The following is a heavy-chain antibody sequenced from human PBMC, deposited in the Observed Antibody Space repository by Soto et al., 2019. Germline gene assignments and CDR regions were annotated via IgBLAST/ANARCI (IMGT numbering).Heavy chain of an antibody. CDR3: ASSYGSGYRAFDY. V-gene: IGHV1-69*02. CDR2: INPILSMS. Sequence: QVQLVQSGAEVKKPGASVRVSCKASGDTFTFYSINWVRQAPGLGLEWMGRINPILSMSNYAQRFQGRVTMTADKSTSTAYMELSRLRSEYTAMYYCASSYGSGYRAFDYWGQGALVTVSS. D-gene: IGHD3-10*01. J-gene: IGHJ4*02. CDR1: GDTFTFYS.